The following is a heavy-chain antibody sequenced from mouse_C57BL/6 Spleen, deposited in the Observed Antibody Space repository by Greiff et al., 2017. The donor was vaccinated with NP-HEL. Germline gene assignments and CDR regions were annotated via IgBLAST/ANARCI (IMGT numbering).Heavy chain of an antibody. CDR3: ARSTLGRDFDY. CDR2: ISSGSSTI. V-gene: IGHV5-17*01. CDR1: GFTFSDYG. J-gene: IGHJ2*01. Sequence: DVHLVESGGGLVKPGGSLKLSCAASGFTFSDYGMHWVRQAPEKGLEWVAYISSGSSTIYYADTVKGRFTISRDNAKNTLFLQMTSLRSEDTAMYYCARSTLGRDFDYWGQGTTLTVSS. D-gene: IGHD4-1*01.